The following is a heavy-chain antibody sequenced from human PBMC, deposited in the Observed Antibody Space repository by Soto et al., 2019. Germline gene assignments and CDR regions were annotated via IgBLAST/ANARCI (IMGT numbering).Heavy chain of an antibody. V-gene: IGHV1-46*03. J-gene: IGHJ6*02. CDR3: ARSAVDTAMVTDYYYYYGMDV. CDR1: GYTFTSYY. Sequence: ASVKVSCKASGYTFTSYYMHWVRQAPGQGLEWMGIINPSGGSTSYAQKFQGRVTMTRDTSTSTVYMELSSLRSEDTAVYYCARSAVDTAMVTDYYYYYGMDVWGQGTTVTVSS. D-gene: IGHD5-18*01. CDR2: INPSGGST.